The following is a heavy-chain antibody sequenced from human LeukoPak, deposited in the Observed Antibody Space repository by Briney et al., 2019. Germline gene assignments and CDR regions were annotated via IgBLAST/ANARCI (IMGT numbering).Heavy chain of an antibody. J-gene: IGHJ3*02. CDR3: ARERGGKGAFDI. Sequence: GGSLRLSCAASGFTFSSYWMHWVRQAPGKGLVWVSRINTDGSSTSYADSVKGRFTISRDNAKNTLYLQMSSLRAEDTAVYYCARERGGKGAFDIWGQGTMVTVSS. CDR2: INTDGSST. CDR1: GFTFSSYW. V-gene: IGHV3-74*01. D-gene: IGHD3-16*01.